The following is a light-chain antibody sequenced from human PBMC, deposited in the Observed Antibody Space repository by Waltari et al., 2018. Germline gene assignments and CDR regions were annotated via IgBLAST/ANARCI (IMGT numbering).Light chain of an antibody. CDR1: QSISVF. CDR2: DAS. Sequence: DIQMTQSPSSLSASVGDRVTITCWAGQSISVFLNWYQHRPGKAPKLLIYDASTLQSGVPSRFSGSGSETDVTLTICSLQPEDFATYYCQQSYSTPATFGQGTRLEIK. J-gene: IGKJ5*01. CDR3: QQSYSTPAT. V-gene: IGKV1-39*01.